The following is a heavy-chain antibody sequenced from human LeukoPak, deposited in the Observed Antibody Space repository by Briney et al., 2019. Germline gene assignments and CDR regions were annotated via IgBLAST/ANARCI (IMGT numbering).Heavy chain of an antibody. Sequence: ASVKVSCKASGGTFSSYAISWVRQAPGQGLEWMGGIIPIFGTANYAQKFQGRVTITADESTSTAYMELSSLRSEDTAVYYCARDTYYDFWSGYLYYYYYGMDVWGQGTTVTVSS. V-gene: IGHV1-69*13. J-gene: IGHJ6*02. CDR1: GGTFSSYA. D-gene: IGHD3-3*01. CDR3: ARDTYYDFWSGYLYYYYYGMDV. CDR2: IIPIFGTA.